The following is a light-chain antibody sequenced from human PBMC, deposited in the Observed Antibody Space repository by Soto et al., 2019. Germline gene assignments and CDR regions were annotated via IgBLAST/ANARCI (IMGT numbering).Light chain of an antibody. V-gene: IGKV1-6*01. CDR3: RQDYNCPGT. CDR1: QSVSNW. Sequence: IQMTKTQYSLSASVEDRDIITCGASQSVSNWLAWYQQKPGKAPNLLIDKASSLKSGVPSRFSGSGSGTDFTLTISSLQPEDFATYYCRQDYNCPGTFCQGTNVDIK. J-gene: IGKJ1*01. CDR2: KAS.